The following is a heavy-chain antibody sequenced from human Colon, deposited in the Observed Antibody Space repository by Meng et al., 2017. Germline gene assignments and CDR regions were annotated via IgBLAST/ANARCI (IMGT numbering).Heavy chain of an antibody. CDR3: AREGYSSGLAGIFDY. V-gene: IGHV3-30*01. CDR1: GFTFSDSP. J-gene: IGHJ4*02. CDR2: ISPDGSNQ. D-gene: IGHD3-22*01. Sequence: GGPLRPSCAVSGFTFSDSPMHWVRQVPGKGLEWVAVISPDGSNQYYSDSLKGRFSISRDNSKNTLFLQLNNLGPEDTAVYHCAREGYSSGLAGIFDYWGLGTLVTVSS.